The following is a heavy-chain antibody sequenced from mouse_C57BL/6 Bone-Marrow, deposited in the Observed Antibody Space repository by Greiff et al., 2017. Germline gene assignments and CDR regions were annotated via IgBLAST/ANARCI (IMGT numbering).Heavy chain of an antibody. Sequence: EVQLQESGGDLVKPGGSLKLSCAASGFTFSSYGMSWVRQTPDKRLEWVATISSGGSYTYYPDSVKGRFTISRDNAKNTLYLQMSSLKSEDTAMYYCARGVAFDYWGQGTTLTVSS. CDR2: ISSGGSYT. CDR1: GFTFSSYG. V-gene: IGHV5-6*01. D-gene: IGHD1-1*02. J-gene: IGHJ2*01. CDR3: ARGVAFDY.